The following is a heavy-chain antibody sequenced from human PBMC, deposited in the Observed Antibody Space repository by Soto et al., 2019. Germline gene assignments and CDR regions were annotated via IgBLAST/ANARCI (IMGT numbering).Heavy chain of an antibody. CDR2: ISGSGGST. Sequence: GGSLRLSCAASGFTFSSYAMSWVRQAPGKGLEWVSAISGSGGSTYYADSGKGRFTISRDNSKNTLYLQMNSLRAEETAVYYCAKDGGSRGDYSNYEARRYYYYGMDVWGQGTTVTVSS. CDR1: GFTFSSYA. CDR3: AKDGGSRGDYSNYEARRYYYYGMDV. J-gene: IGHJ6*02. V-gene: IGHV3-23*01. D-gene: IGHD4-4*01.